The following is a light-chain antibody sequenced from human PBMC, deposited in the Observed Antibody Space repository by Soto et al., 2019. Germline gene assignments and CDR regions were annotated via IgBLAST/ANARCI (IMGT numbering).Light chain of an antibody. CDR3: QVWDSSSDHRV. CDR2: YDT. J-gene: IGLJ3*02. V-gene: IGLV3-21*04. Sequence: SYELTQPPSVSVAPGKTATITCGGHNIGSKSVHWYQQKPGQAPVLVIYYDTDRPSGIPERFSASNSGNTATLTISRVEAGDEADYYCQVWDSSSDHRVFGGGTKLTVL. CDR1: NIGSKS.